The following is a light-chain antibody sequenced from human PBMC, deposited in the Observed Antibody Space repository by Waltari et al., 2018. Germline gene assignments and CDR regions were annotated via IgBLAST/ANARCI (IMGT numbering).Light chain of an antibody. CDR3: QQYGNSPFT. CDR2: DVS. CDR1: RSVSSTY. Sequence: SGRASRSVSSTYLAGYRQKPGQTPSLVIHDVSSRATGIPDRFSGSGSGTYFTLTISRLEPEDFAVYYCQQYGNSPFTFGRGTKLEIK. V-gene: IGKV3-20*01. J-gene: IGKJ2*01.